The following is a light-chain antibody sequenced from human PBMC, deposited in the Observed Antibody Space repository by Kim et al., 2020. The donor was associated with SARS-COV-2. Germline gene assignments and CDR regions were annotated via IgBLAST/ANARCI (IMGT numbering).Light chain of an antibody. V-gene: IGKV1-5*03. CDR1: QSVDNW. J-gene: IGKJ1*01. CDR3: KQYETYWT. CDR2: QAS. Sequence: DIQMTQSPSTLSAFVGNRVTITCRASQSVDNWLAWYQQKPGRAPKLLIYQASKLPSGVPSRFSGSGSGTDFTLTITNLQPDDFAIYYCKQYETYWTFGPGTKVDIK.